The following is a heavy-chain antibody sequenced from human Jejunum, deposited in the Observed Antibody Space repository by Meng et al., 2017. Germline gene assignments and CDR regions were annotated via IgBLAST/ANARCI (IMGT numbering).Heavy chain of an antibody. J-gene: IGHJ5*02. CDR2: IIPLYGTT. V-gene: IGHV1-69*01. Sequence: QVQLVQSGAEVKKPWSSAKVSCTASGGIFSTFAFNWVRQAPGQGLEWMGVIIPLYGTTKYAQQFQGRVTITADESTTTVYMEVGSLTSEDTAVYYCAKSITASYNWFDPWGQGALVTVSS. CDR1: GGIFSTFA. D-gene: IGHD1-14*01. CDR3: AKSITASYNWFDP.